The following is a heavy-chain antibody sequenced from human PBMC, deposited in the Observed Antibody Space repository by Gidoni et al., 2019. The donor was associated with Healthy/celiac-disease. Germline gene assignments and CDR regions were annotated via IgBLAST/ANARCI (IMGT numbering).Heavy chain of an antibody. CDR2: ISGSGGST. J-gene: IGHJ4*02. CDR3: AKVGLGNYEFWSGYYSEFGYYFDS. CDR1: GFTVSSYA. D-gene: IGHD3-3*01. Sequence: EVQLLESGGGVVQPGGSLRRSCTASGFTVSSYAMSWVRQAPGKGLEVVSAISGSGGSTYYADSVKCRFTISRDNSKNTLYLQMNSLRAEDTAVYYCAKVGLGNYEFWSGYYSEFGYYFDSWGQGTLVTVSS. V-gene: IGHV3-23*01.